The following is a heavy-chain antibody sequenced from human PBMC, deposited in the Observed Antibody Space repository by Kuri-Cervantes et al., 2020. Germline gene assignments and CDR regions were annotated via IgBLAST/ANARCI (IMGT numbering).Heavy chain of an antibody. J-gene: IGHJ4*02. V-gene: IGHV1-2*04. CDR3: ARSSGVGSTVAGLGFDY. CDR2: INPNSGGT. CDR1: GYTFTGYY. D-gene: IGHD6-19*01. Sequence: ASVKVSCKASGYTFTGYYMHWVRQAPGQGLEWMGWINPNSGGTNYAQKFQGWVTMTRDTSISTAYMELSRLRSEDTAVYYCARSSGVGSTVAGLGFDYWGQGTLVTVSS.